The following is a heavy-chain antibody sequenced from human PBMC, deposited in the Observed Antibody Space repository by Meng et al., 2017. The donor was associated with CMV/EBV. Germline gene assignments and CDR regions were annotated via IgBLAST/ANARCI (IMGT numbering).Heavy chain of an antibody. J-gene: IGHJ4*02. CDR2: INPNSGGT. D-gene: IGHD5-24*01. V-gene: IGHV1-2*02. Sequence: QVELGKPGAEVKKPGASVKVSCKASGYTFTGYYMHWVRQAPGQGLEWMGWINPNSGGTNYAQKFQGRVTMTRDTSISTAYMELSRLRSDDTAVYYCARVQVRGEMATPAGYWGQGTLVTVSS. CDR3: ARVQVRGEMATPAGY. CDR1: GYTFTGYY.